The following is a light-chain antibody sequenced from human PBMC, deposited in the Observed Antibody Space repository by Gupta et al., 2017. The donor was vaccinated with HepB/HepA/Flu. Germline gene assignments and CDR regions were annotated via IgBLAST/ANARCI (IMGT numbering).Light chain of an antibody. CDR3: QQYNYHSKT. CDR1: QSVSSW. J-gene: IGKJ1*01. Sequence: DIQMTQSPSTLSASVGDRVNISCRASQSVSSWLAWYQQKGGKAPKLLIYKASTLQSGVPSRFSGSGSGTDFTFTINSLQPDDFATYYCQQYNYHSKTFGQGTKLEIK. V-gene: IGKV1-5*03. CDR2: KAS.